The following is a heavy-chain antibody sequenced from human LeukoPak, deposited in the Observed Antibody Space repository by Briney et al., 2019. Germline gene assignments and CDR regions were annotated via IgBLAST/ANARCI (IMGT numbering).Heavy chain of an antibody. V-gene: IGHV4-39*01. D-gene: IGHD5-24*01. Sequence: SETLSLTCTVSGGSISSSSYYWGWIRQPPGKGLEWIGSIYYSGSTYYNPSLKSRVTISVDTSKNQFSLKLSSVTAADTAVYYCARGRRDGYNPVPVFGYWGQGTLVTASS. CDR3: ARGRRDGYNPVPVFGY. J-gene: IGHJ4*02. CDR2: IYYSGST. CDR1: GGSISSSSYY.